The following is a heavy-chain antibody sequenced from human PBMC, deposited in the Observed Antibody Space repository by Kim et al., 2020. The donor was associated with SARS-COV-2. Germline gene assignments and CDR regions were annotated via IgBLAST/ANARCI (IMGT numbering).Heavy chain of an antibody. J-gene: IGHJ4*02. CDR3: ASELWDTAQTKLDY. D-gene: IGHD5-18*01. V-gene: IGHV4-34*01. CDR1: GGSFSGYY. CDR2: INHSGST. Sequence: SETLSLTCAVYGGSFSGYYWSWIRQPPGKGLEWIGEINHSGSTNYNPSLKSRVTISVDTSKNQFSLKLSSVTAADTAVYYCASELWDTAQTKLDYWGQVT.